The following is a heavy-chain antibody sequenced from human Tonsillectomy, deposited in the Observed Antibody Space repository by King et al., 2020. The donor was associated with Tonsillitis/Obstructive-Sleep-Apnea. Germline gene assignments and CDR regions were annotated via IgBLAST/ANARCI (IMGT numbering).Heavy chain of an antibody. Sequence: QLVQSGGGVVRPGGSLRLSCAASGFTFDDYGMSWVRQAPGKGLEWVSGINWNGGSTGYADSVKGRFTISRDNAKNSLYLQMNSLRAEDTALYYCASLEVVVAANTGDYWGQGTLVTVSS. V-gene: IGHV3-20*04. CDR3: ASLEVVVAANTGDY. J-gene: IGHJ4*02. CDR1: GFTFDDYG. CDR2: INWNGGST. D-gene: IGHD2-15*01.